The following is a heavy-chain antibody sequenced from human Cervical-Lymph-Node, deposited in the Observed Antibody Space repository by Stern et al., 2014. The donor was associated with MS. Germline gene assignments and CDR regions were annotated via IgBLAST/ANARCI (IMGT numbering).Heavy chain of an antibody. CDR1: GYSFTGYY. CDR3: QAFPAY. Sequence: VQLVESGAEVKKPGASVKVSCRSSGYSFTGYYFHWVRQAPGQGLEWMGCINPSSGVTHYAQQFQGRVTMTRGSSMNTAYMEMSRLRSDDTAVYYCQAFPAYWGQGTLITVSS. CDR2: INPSSGVT. J-gene: IGHJ4*02. V-gene: IGHV1-2*02.